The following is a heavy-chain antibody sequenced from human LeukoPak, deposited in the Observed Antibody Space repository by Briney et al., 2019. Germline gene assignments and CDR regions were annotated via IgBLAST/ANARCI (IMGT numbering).Heavy chain of an antibody. CDR1: GGSLSSSSYY. J-gene: IGHJ5*02. V-gene: IGHV4-39*01. Sequence: PSETLSLTCTVSGGSLSSSSYYWGWIRQPPGKGLEWIGSIYYSGSTYYNPSLKSRVTISVDTSKNQFSLKLSSVTAADTAVYYCARTRWDIVVVPAAPGRWFDPWGQGTLVTVSS. D-gene: IGHD2-2*01. CDR3: ARTRWDIVVVPAAPGRWFDP. CDR2: IYYSGST.